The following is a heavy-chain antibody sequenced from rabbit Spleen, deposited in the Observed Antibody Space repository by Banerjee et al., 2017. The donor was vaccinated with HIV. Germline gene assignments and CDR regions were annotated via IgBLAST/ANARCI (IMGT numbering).Heavy chain of an antibody. D-gene: IGHD1-1*01. CDR1: GVSFSDKDV. CDR3: ARDRAKSAYCTDLLDL. V-gene: IGHV1S40*01. Sequence: QSLEESGGDLVKPGASLTLTCEASGVSFSDKDVMCWVRQAPGKGLEWIACINTVTGKTVYASWAKGRVIMSRTSSTTVTLQMTSLTAADTATYFCARDRAKSAYCTDLLDLWGPGTLVTVS. J-gene: IGHJ5*01. CDR2: INTVTGKT.